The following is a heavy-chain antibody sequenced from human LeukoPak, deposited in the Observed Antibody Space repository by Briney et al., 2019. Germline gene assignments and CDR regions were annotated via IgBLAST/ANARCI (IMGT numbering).Heavy chain of an antibody. Sequence: SQTLSLTCTVSGGSISSGGYYWSWIRQHPGKGLEWIGYIYYSGSTYYNPSLKSRVTISVDTSKNQFSLKLSSVTAADTAVYYCTRSLWFGELSDSWGQGTLVTVSS. V-gene: IGHV4-31*03. CDR3: TRSLWFGELSDS. CDR1: GGSISSGGYY. J-gene: IGHJ5*01. D-gene: IGHD3-10*01. CDR2: IYYSGST.